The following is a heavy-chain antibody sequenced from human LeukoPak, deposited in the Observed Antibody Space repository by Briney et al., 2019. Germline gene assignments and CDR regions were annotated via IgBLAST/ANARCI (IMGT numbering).Heavy chain of an antibody. V-gene: IGHV3-11*03. D-gene: IGHD3-22*01. J-gene: IGHJ4*02. CDR1: GFTVSSNH. CDR2: ISPSSSYT. Sequence: PGGSLRLSCAVSGFTVSSNHMSWVRQAAGKGLEWVSFISPSSSYTNYADSVKGRFTISRDNAKNSLYLQMSSLRAEDTAVYYCARLWGGSSGYYYWGQGTLVTVSS. CDR3: ARLWGGSSGYYY.